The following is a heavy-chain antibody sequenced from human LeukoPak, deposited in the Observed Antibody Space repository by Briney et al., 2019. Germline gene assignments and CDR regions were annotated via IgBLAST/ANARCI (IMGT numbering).Heavy chain of an antibody. CDR3: AKDKTYYYGSGSHLPYYYMDV. Sequence: GGSLRLSCAASGFTFSSYWMSWVRQAPGKGLEWVANIKQDGSEKYYVDSVKGRFTISRDNAKNSLYLQMNSLRAEDTAVYYCAKDKTYYYGSGSHLPYYYMDVWGKGTTVTVSS. CDR2: IKQDGSEK. J-gene: IGHJ6*03. D-gene: IGHD3-10*01. V-gene: IGHV3-7*04. CDR1: GFTFSSYW.